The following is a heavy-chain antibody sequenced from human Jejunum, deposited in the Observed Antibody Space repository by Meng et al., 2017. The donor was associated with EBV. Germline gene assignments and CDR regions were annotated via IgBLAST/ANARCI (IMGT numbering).Heavy chain of an antibody. V-gene: IGHV4-34*02. CDR2: VHFSGIT. CDR1: GGSFYGYY. CDR3: ARRTGDYVVGY. Sequence: QVQLEQWGAGVWRTTETMSVSCAVYGGSFYGYYWSWVRQPPGRGLEYIGEVHFSGITNYTPSLKSRVTMSVDASKTQFSLRLTSVTAADTAVYYCARRTGDYVVGYWGQGTLVTVSS. J-gene: IGHJ4*02. D-gene: IGHD2-8*02.